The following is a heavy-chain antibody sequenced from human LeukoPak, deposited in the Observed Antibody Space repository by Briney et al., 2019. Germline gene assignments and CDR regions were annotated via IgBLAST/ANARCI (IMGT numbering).Heavy chain of an antibody. J-gene: IGHJ6*02. D-gene: IGHD3-10*01. CDR2: ISSSSSTI. CDR3: ARDTLWDYGMDV. Sequence: GGSLRLSCAASGFTFSDYCMTWVRQAPGKGLEWVSYISSSSSTIYYADSVKGRFTISRDNAKNSLYLQMNSLRDEDTAVYYCARDTLWDYGMDVWGQGTTVTVS. CDR1: GFTFSDYC. V-gene: IGHV3-48*02.